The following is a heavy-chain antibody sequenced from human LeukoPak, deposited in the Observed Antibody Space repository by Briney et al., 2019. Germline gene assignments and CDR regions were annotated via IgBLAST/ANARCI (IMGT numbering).Heavy chain of an antibody. V-gene: IGHV1-69*05. CDR2: ISPSFDVS. D-gene: IGHD6-13*01. J-gene: IGHJ4*02. CDR3: ARNDMAAAGTFAF. Sequence: ASVKVSCKASGGSFRSKAVSWVRQAPGQGLEWMGAISPSFDVSNYAQKFQGRITITMDESASTAYMELTSLRSEDTAVYYCARNDMAAAGTFAFWGQGTLVTVSS. CDR1: GGSFRSKA.